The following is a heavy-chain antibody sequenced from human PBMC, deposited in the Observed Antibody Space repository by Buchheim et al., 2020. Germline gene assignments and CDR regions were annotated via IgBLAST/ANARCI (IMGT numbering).Heavy chain of an antibody. CDR1: GGSFSGYY. Sequence: QVQLQQWGAGLLKPSETLSLTCAVYGGSFSGYYWSWIRQPPGKGLEWIGEINHSGSTNYNPSLKSRVTISVDTSKNQFPLKLSSVAAADTAVYYCARGPGAYYDILTGNDYWGQGTL. CDR2: INHSGST. V-gene: IGHV4-34*01. J-gene: IGHJ4*02. D-gene: IGHD3-9*01. CDR3: ARGPGAYYDILTGNDY.